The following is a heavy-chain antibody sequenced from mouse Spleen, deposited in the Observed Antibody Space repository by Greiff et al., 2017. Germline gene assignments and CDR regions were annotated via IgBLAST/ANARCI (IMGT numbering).Heavy chain of an antibody. D-gene: IGHD2-3*01. Sequence: QVQLQQSGPELVKPGASVKISCKASGYAFSSSWMNWVKQRPGKGLEWIGRIYPGDGDTNYNGKFKGKATLTADKSSSTAYMQLSSLTSEDSAVYFCAREEGYDYGYFDVWGAGTTVTVSS. CDR3: AREEGYDYGYFDV. J-gene: IGHJ1*01. CDR2: IYPGDGDT. CDR1: GYAFSSSW. V-gene: IGHV1-82*01.